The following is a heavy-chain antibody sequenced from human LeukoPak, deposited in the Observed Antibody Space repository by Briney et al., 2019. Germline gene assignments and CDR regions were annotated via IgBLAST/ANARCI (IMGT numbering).Heavy chain of an antibody. D-gene: IGHD6-19*01. CDR3: ATGYSSGWYFYFQH. V-gene: IGHV3-21*01. CDR1: GFTFSSYS. CDR2: ISSSSSYI. Sequence: GGSLRLSCAASGFTFSSYSMNWVRHAPGKGLEWVSSISSSSSYIYYADSVKGRFTISRDNAKNSLYLQMNSLRAEDTAVYYCATGYSSGWYFYFQHWGQGSLVSVSS. J-gene: IGHJ1*01.